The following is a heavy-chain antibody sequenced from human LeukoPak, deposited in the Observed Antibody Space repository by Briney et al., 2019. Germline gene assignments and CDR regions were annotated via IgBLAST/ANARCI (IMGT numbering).Heavy chain of an antibody. CDR3: ARARYCSSTSCFDDY. CDR2: INQGGSEK. V-gene: IGHV3-7*04. D-gene: IGHD2-2*01. CDR1: GFTFSKYA. Sequence: GGSLTLSCAASGFTFSKYAMSWVRQAPGKGLEWVANINQGGSEKYYVDSVKGRFTISRDNAKISLYLQMNSLRAEDTAVYSCARARYCSSTSCFDDYRGQRALVTVSS. J-gene: IGHJ4*02.